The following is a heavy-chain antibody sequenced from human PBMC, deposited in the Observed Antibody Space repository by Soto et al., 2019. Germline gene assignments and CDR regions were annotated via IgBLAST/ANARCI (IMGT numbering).Heavy chain of an antibody. V-gene: IGHV3-23*01. J-gene: IGHJ4*02. D-gene: IGHD4-17*01. CDR2: ISGSGGST. CDR1: GFTFSSYA. CDR3: AKGVGWHGDLLHFDY. Sequence: GGSLRLSCAASGFTFSSYAMSWVRQAPGKGLEWVSAISGSGGSTYYADSVKGRFTISRDNSKNTLYLQMNRLRAEDTAVYYCAKGVGWHGDLLHFDYWGEGTLVTVSS.